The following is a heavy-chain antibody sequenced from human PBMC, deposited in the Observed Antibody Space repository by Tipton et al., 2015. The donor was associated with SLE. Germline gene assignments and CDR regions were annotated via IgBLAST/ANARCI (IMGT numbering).Heavy chain of an antibody. CDR3: ARDLGYGKGLGY. V-gene: IGHV1-18*01. CDR1: GYTFVSYG. Sequence: QSGAEVKKPGASVKVSCKASGYTFVSYGINWVRQAPGQGLEWMGWISTYNGNTNYAQKFQGRSTMTTDTSTSTVYMDLKSLRSDDTAVYYCARDLGYGKGLGYWGQGTLVTVSS. CDR2: ISTYNGNT. D-gene: IGHD5-18*01. J-gene: IGHJ4*02.